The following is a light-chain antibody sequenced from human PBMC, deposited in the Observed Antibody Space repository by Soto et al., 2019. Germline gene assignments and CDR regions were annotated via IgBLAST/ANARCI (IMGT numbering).Light chain of an antibody. CDR2: GNN. CDR1: SSNIGAGYD. V-gene: IGLV1-40*01. J-gene: IGLJ3*02. Sequence: QSVLTQPPSVSGAPGQRVTISCSGTSSNIGAGYDVHWYHQVPGTAPKLLIYGNNNRPSGVPDRFSGSRSGTSASLAITGLPAEDEADYYCQSFDTNRRGSVFGGGTKLTVL. CDR3: QSFDTNRRGSV.